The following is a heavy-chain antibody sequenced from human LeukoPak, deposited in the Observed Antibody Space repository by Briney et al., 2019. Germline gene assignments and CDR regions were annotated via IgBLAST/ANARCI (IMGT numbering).Heavy chain of an antibody. Sequence: GRSLRLSCAASGFTFSSYGMHWVRQAPGKGLEWVAVMSYDGSNKYYADSVKGRFTISRDNSKNTLYLQMNSLRAEDTAVYYCAKLGIVATMDFDYWGQGTLVTVSS. CDR2: MSYDGSNK. J-gene: IGHJ4*02. V-gene: IGHV3-30*18. CDR3: AKLGIVATMDFDY. CDR1: GFTFSSYG. D-gene: IGHD5-12*01.